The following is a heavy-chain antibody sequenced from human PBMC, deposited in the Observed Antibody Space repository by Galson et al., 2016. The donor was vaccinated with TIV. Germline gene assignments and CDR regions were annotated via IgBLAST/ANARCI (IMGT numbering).Heavy chain of an antibody. D-gene: IGHD5-12*01. CDR2: ISSSRSYI. CDR3: ARDSSGYGSFDY. CDR1: GFTFGSYG. J-gene: IGHJ4*02. Sequence: SLRLSCAASGFTFGSYGMNWVRQAPGKGLEWVSSISSSRSYIYYADSLKGRFTISRDNAKNSLYLQMNSLRAEDRAVYYCARDSSGYGSFDYWGQGTLVTVSS. V-gene: IGHV3-21*01.